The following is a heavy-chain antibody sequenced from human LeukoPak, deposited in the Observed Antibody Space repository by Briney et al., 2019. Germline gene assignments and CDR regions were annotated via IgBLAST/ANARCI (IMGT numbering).Heavy chain of an antibody. D-gene: IGHD6-19*01. V-gene: IGHV3-66*01. Sequence: GGSLRLSCADSGFTVSSNYMSWVRHAPGKRLEWVSVIYSGGSTYYADSVKGRFTISRDNSKNTLYLQMNSLRAEDTAVYYCARVGGIAVASDYWGQGTLVTVSS. CDR3: ARVGGIAVASDY. CDR2: IYSGGST. CDR1: GFTVSSNY. J-gene: IGHJ4*02.